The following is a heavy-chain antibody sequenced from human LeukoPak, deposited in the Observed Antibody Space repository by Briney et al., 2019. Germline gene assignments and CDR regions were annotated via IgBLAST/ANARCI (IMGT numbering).Heavy chain of an antibody. Sequence: SVKVSCKASGGTFSSYAISWVRQATGQGLEWMGRIIPILGIANYAQKFQGRVTITADKSTSTAYMELSSLRSEDTAVYYCARDRVIVVVPAAMLYYYYGMDVWGQGTTVTVSS. J-gene: IGHJ6*02. CDR3: ARDRVIVVVPAAMLYYYYGMDV. D-gene: IGHD2-2*01. CDR2: IIPILGIA. CDR1: GGTFSSYA. V-gene: IGHV1-69*04.